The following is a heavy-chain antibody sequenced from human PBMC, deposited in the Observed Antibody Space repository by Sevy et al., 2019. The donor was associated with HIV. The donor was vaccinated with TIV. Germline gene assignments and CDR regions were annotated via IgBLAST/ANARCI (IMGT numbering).Heavy chain of an antibody. D-gene: IGHD6-19*01. CDR3: ARDPRSSGWYIPYYFDY. CDR2: TYYRSQWYN. CDR1: GDSVSSNSAA. Sequence: QSQTLSLTCAISGDSVSSNSAAWTWIRQSPSRGLEWLGRTYYRSQWYNDYAVSVKSRITINPDTSKNQFSLKLNSVTPEDTAVYYCARDPRSSGWYIPYYFDYWGQGTLVTVSS. J-gene: IGHJ4*02. V-gene: IGHV6-1*01.